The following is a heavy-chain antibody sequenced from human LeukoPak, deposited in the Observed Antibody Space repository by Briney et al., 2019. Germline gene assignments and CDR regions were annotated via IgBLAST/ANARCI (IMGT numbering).Heavy chain of an antibody. Sequence: PGGSLRLSCTASGFTFGSYDMNWVRQAPGKGLEWVSTISTGSNYIYYADSVKGRFAIPRDNAKGSLYLQMSSLRAEDTAVYYCAKNVESKTLIRRSWFDPWGQGTLVTVSS. CDR1: GFTFGSYD. D-gene: IGHD2-21*01. V-gene: IGHV3-21*01. J-gene: IGHJ5*02. CDR2: ISTGSNYI. CDR3: AKNVESKTLIRRSWFDP.